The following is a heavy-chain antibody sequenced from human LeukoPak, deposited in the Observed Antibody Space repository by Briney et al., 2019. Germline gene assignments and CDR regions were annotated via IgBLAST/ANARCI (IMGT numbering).Heavy chain of an antibody. D-gene: IGHD3-9*01. V-gene: IGHV3-7*01. CDR3: ARDVRYFDWLPFRDYFDY. CDR2: IKQDGSEK. CDR1: GFIVSSNY. Sequence: GGSLRLSCAASGFIVSSNYMSWVRQAPGKGLEWVANIKQDGSEKYYVDSVKGRFTISRDNAKNSLYLQMNSLRAEDTAVYYCARDVRYFDWLPFRDYFDYWGQGTLVTVSS. J-gene: IGHJ4*02.